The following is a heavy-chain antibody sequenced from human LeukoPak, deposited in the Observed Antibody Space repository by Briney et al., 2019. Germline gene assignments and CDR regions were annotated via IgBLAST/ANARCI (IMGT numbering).Heavy chain of an antibody. CDR3: ARDYGDFPGADKAFDI. Sequence: GASVKVSCKASGYTFTGYYMHWVRQAPGQGLEWMGWINPNSGGTNYAQKFQGRVTMTRDTSISTAYMELSRLRSDGTAVYYCARDYGDFPGADKAFDIWGQGTTITVSS. CDR1: GYTFTGYY. CDR2: INPNSGGT. D-gene: IGHD4-17*01. V-gene: IGHV1-2*02. J-gene: IGHJ3*02.